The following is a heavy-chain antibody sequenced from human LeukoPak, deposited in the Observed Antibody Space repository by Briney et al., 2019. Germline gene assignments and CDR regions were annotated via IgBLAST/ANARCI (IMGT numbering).Heavy chain of an antibody. Sequence: GGSLRLSCAASGFSFTTYWMGWVRQAPGKGLEWVSSISSSSSYIYYADSVKGRFTISRDNAKNSLYLQMNSLRAEDTAVYYCARVVTEQWLVPSRYFDYWGQGTLVTVSS. CDR2: ISSSSSYI. CDR3: ARVVTEQWLVPSRYFDY. J-gene: IGHJ4*02. V-gene: IGHV3-21*01. CDR1: GFSFTTYW. D-gene: IGHD6-19*01.